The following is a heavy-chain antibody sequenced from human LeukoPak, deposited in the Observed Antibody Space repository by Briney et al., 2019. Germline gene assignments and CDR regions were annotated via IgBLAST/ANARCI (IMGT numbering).Heavy chain of an antibody. J-gene: IGHJ4*02. Sequence: SSVKVSCKASGYTCTTYGISWVRQAPGQGLEWMAWISTYNANTYYAQSVQGRVTVTTDTSLSTAYMDLRSLSSDDTAVYYCARAPGELVAPSEKYYFDSWGQGTLVLVSS. CDR3: ARAPGELVAPSEKYYFDS. CDR1: GYTCTTYG. CDR2: ISTYNANT. D-gene: IGHD2-15*01. V-gene: IGHV1-18*01.